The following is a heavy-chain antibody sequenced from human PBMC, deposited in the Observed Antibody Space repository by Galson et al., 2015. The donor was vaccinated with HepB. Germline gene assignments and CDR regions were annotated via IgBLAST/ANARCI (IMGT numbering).Heavy chain of an antibody. CDR2: IIPLLGLT. CDR3: ARVPKGSSSHVFYYGMDF. D-gene: IGHD6-13*01. J-gene: IGHJ6*02. V-gene: IGHV1-69*04. Sequence: SVKVSCKASGGSITNYAINWVRQAPGQGPEWMGRIIPLLGLTKYAQKFQGRFTIAADKSTNTAHMELRSLKSDDTAVYYCARVPKGSSSHVFYYGMDFWGQGTTVSVSS. CDR1: GGSITNYA.